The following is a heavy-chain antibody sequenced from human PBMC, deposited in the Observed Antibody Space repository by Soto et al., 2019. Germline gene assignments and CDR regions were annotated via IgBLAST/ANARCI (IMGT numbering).Heavy chain of an antibody. V-gene: IGHV4-59*11. J-gene: IGHJ4*02. Sequence: QVHLQASGPGLVKPSETLSLTCSVSGGSINNHYWSWIRQPPGKGLEWIGYVYYTGSTNYNPSLKSRVTMSVDTSKIQFSLNLTSLTAADTAIYYCARANWYSEYWGQGTLVTVSS. D-gene: IGHD7-27*01. CDR3: ARANWYSEY. CDR1: GGSINNHY. CDR2: VYYTGST.